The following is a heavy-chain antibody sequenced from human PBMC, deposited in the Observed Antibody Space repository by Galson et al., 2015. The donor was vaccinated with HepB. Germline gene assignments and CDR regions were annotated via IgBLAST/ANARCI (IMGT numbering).Heavy chain of an antibody. CDR2: IIPIFGTA. CDR3: ARSDCSSTSCYGWDAFDI. Sequence: SVKVSCKASGGTFSSYAISWVRQAPGQGLEWMGGIIPIFGTANYAQKFQGRVTITADESTSTAYMELSSLRSEDTAVYYCARSDCSSTSCYGWDAFDIWGQGTMVTVSS. CDR1: GGTFSSYA. J-gene: IGHJ3*02. D-gene: IGHD2-2*01. V-gene: IGHV1-69*13.